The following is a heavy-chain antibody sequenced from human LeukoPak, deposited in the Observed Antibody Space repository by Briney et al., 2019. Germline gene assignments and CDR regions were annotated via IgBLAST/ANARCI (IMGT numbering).Heavy chain of an antibody. D-gene: IGHD2-21*01. J-gene: IGHJ6*03. Sequence: GGSLRLSCAASGFTFSPYSMCWVRQAPGKGLEWVSCISSSNSYIYYADSVKGRFTISRDNAKKLVYLQMNSLRAEDSAVYYCARDLWHIARYGHYMDVWGKGTTVTISS. CDR3: ARDLWHIARYGHYMDV. CDR2: ISSSNSYI. CDR1: GFTFSPYS. V-gene: IGHV3-21*01.